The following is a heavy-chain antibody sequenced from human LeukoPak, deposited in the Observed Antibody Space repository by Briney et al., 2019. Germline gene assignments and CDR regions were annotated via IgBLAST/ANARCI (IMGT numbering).Heavy chain of an antibody. V-gene: IGHV3-48*01. J-gene: IGHJ3*02. D-gene: IGHD1-14*01. Sequence: PGGSLRLSCAASGFTFTDYSMNWVRQAPGRGLECITYTSSDGKTTWYADSVKGRFTVSRDNAKNSLYLQMNSLRAEDTAVYYCARDQSRRPGNAFDIWGQGTMVTVSS. CDR1: GFTFTDYS. CDR3: ARDQSRRPGNAFDI. CDR2: TSSDGKTT.